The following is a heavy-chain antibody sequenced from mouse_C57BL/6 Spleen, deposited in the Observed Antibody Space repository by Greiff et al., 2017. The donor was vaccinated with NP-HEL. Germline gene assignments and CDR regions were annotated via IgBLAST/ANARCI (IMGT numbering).Heavy chain of an antibody. CDR2: IYPGDGDT. CDR3: VYGSSYGAMDY. D-gene: IGHD1-1*01. CDR1: GYAFSSYW. J-gene: IGHJ4*01. V-gene: IGHV1-80*01. Sequence: VKLQQSGAELVKPGASVKISCKASGYAFSSYWMNWVKQRPGKGLEWIGQIYPGDGDTNYNGKFKGKATLTADKSSSTAYMQLSSLTSEDSAVYFCVYGSSYGAMDYWGQGTSVTVSS.